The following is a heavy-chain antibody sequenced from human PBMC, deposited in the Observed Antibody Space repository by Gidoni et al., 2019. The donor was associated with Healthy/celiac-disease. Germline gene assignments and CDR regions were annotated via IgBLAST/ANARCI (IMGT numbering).Heavy chain of an antibody. D-gene: IGHD6-19*01. J-gene: IGHJ3*02. CDR2: IYYSGST. V-gene: IGHV4-39*01. Sequence: QLQLQESGPGLVKPSETLSLTCTVSGGSISSSSYYWGWIRQPPGKGLEWIGSIYYSGSTYYNPSLKSRVTISVDTSKNQFSLKLSSVTAADTAVYYCARHAYSSGKAFDIWGQGTMVTVSS. CDR3: ARHAYSSGKAFDI. CDR1: GGSISSSSYY.